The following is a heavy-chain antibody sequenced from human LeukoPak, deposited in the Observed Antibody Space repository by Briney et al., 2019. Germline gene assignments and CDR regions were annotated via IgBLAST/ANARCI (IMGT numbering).Heavy chain of an antibody. CDR3: AKRGCSGGSCYTFDY. V-gene: IGHV3-23*01. D-gene: IGHD2-15*01. Sequence: PGGSLRLSCAASGFTFSSYAMSWVRQAPGKGLEWVSAISGSGGSTYYADSVKGRFTISRDNSKNTLYLQMNSLRAEDTAVYYCAKRGCSGGSCYTFDYWGQGTLVTVSS. J-gene: IGHJ4*02. CDR1: GFTFSSYA. CDR2: ISGSGGST.